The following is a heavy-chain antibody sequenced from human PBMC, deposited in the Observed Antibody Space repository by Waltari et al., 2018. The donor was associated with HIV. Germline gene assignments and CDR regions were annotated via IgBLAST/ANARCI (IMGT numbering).Heavy chain of an antibody. V-gene: IGHV3-23*01. Sequence: EVQLLESGGVLVQPGGSLRLSCAASGFTFSKFVMSWVRQAPGKGLECVSAIKSRGHAPYYANFEKHRCTMSRDNSNNTLYLQMLSLRAEDTAVYYCARLDFWLKYNCDYWGQRTQVTVSS. D-gene: IGHD3-9*01. CDR3: ARLDFWLKYNCDY. CDR1: GFTFSKFV. CDR2: IKSRGHAP. J-gene: IGHJ4*02.